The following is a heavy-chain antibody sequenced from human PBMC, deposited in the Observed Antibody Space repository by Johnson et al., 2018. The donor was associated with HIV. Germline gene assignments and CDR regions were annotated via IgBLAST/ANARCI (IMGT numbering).Heavy chain of an antibody. CDR3: ASGLELGDNVRGLLGLRWAM. J-gene: IGHJ1*01. CDR2: ISYDGSNK. D-gene: IGHD1-7*01. Sequence: QVHLVESGGGVVQPGRSLRLSCAASGFTFSSFAMHWVRQAPGKGLEWVASISYDGSNKYYADSVKGRFTISRDNSKNTLYLQMNSLRAEDTAVYYCASGLELGDNVRGLLGLRWAMWG. CDR1: GFTFSSFA. V-gene: IGHV3-30*04.